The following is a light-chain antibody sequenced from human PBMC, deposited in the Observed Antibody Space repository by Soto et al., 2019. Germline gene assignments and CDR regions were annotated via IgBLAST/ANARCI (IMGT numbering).Light chain of an antibody. CDR2: DVS. J-gene: IGLJ1*01. CDR1: SSDVVGYNY. CDR3: SSYTSSSTLLDV. Sequence: QFALTQPASVSGSPGQSITISCTGTSSDVVGYNYVSWYQQHPGKAPKLMIYDVSNRPSGVSNRFSGSKSGNTASLTISGLQAEDEADYYCSSYTSSSTLLDVFGTGTKVTVL. V-gene: IGLV2-14*01.